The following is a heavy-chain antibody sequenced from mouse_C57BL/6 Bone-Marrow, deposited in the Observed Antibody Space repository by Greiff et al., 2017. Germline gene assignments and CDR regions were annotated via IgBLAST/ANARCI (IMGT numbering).Heavy chain of an antibody. CDR3: TRTGLYDYYYYAMDY. CDR1: GFNIKDDY. CDR2: IDPENGDT. Sequence: VQLQQSGAELVRPGASVKLSCTASGFNIKDDYMHWVKQRPEQGLEWIGWIDPENGDTEYASKFQGKATLTADTSSNTAYLQLSSLTSEDTAVYYCTRTGLYDYYYYAMDYWGQGTSVTVSS. V-gene: IGHV14-4*01. D-gene: IGHD2-4*01. J-gene: IGHJ4*01.